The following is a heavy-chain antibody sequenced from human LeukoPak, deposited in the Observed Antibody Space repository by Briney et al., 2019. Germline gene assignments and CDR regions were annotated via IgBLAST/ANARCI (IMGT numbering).Heavy chain of an antibody. CDR1: GFTLSRYS. J-gene: IGHJ6*03. CDR3: ARATYHDEGYSYGYGSYYCYYYMDV. CDR2: ISTSSSYI. D-gene: IGHD5-18*01. Sequence: AGGSLRLSCAASGFTLSRYSMNWVRQAPGKGLEWVSSISTSSSYIYYADSVKGRFTISRDNAKNSLYLQMNSLRAEDTAVYYCARATYHDEGYSYGYGSYYCYYYMDVWDKGTTVTISS. V-gene: IGHV3-21*01.